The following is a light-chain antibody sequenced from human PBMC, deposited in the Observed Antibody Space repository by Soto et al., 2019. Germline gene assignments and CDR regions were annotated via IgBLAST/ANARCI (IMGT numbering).Light chain of an antibody. V-gene: IGKV3-15*01. CDR1: QSVTSN. CDR2: GAS. CDR3: KQYNTWPPFT. Sequence: EIVLTQSPCTLSLSPGARATLSCRASQSVTSNLAWYQQKLGQAPRLLIYGASTRATGIPARFIGSGSGTEFTLTISSLQSEDFAVYYCKQYNTWPPFTFGQGTRLEIK. J-gene: IGKJ5*01.